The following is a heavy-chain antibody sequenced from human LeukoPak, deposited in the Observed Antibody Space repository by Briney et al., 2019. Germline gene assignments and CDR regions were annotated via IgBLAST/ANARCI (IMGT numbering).Heavy chain of an antibody. CDR2: ISYDGSNK. J-gene: IGHJ4*02. V-gene: IGHV3-30*04. CDR3: ARLQPLVIPAAKLGFDY. Sequence: GRSLRLSCAASGFTFSSYAMHWVRQAPGKGLEWVAVISYDGSNKYYADSVKGRFTISRDNSKNTLYLQMNSLRTDDTAVYYCARLQPLVIPAAKLGFDYWGQGTLVTVSS. CDR1: GFTFSSYA. D-gene: IGHD2-2*01.